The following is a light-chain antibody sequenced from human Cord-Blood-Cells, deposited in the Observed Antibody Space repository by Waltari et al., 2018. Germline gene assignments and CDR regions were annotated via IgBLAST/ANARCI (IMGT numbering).Light chain of an antibody. Sequence: QSALTQPASVSGSPGQSITISCPGTRSNVGGYTYVSWYQQHPGNAPKLMLYDVSNRPSGVSNRFSCSKSGNTASLTISGLQAEDEADYYCSSYTSSSTWVFGGGTKLTVL. CDR1: RSNVGGYTY. CDR3: SSYTSSSTWV. V-gene: IGLV2-14*03. CDR2: DVS. J-gene: IGLJ3*02.